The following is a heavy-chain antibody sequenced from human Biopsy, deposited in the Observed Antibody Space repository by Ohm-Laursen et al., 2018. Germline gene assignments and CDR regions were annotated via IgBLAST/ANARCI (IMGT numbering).Heavy chain of an antibody. CDR2: IHGDERSA. CDR1: GFTFSRSV. Sequence: LRLSCAASGFTFSRSVMHWVRQAPGKGLMWVSRIHGDERSATYAEPVKGRFTISRDNAKNSLFLHMNSLRAEDTAVYYCARESALKWYQSLSYFNGMDIWGQGTTVTVSS. CDR3: ARESALKWYQSLSYFNGMDI. V-gene: IGHV3-74*03. J-gene: IGHJ6*02. D-gene: IGHD2-2*01.